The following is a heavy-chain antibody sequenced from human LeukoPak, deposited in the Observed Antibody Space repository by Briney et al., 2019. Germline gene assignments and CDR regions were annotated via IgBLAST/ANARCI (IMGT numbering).Heavy chain of an antibody. V-gene: IGHV4-4*07. CDR3: AREAVDYGSGSLDF. CDR2: AHSSGST. CDR1: GGSIGSYY. J-gene: IGHJ4*02. Sequence: PSETLSLTCTVSGGSIGSYYWSWIRQPAGKGLEWIGRAHSSGSTNYIPSIESRVTMSIDTSKNQFSLKLSSVTAADTAMYYCAREAVDYGSGSLDFWGQGTLVTVSS. D-gene: IGHD3-10*01.